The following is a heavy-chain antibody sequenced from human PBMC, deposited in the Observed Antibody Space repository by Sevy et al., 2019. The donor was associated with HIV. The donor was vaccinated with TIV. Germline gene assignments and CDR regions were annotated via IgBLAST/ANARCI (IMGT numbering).Heavy chain of an antibody. V-gene: IGHV3-21*01. D-gene: IGHD2-2*01. Sequence: GGSLRLSCAASGFSFSSYSMNWVRQAPGKGLEWVSYISGVSNYIYYADSVKGRFTISRDNAKNSLYLQMSRLRVGDTAVYYCARVGCTISSCPLHDAFDIWGQGTMVTVSS. CDR2: ISGVSNYI. J-gene: IGHJ3*02. CDR1: GFSFSSYS. CDR3: ARVGCTISSCPLHDAFDI.